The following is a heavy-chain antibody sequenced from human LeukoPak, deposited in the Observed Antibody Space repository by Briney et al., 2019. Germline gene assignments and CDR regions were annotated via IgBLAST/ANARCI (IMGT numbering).Heavy chain of an antibody. CDR3: ARGWGPAYCGGDGHGHFDY. V-gene: IGHV4-39*07. D-gene: IGHD2-21*02. J-gene: IGHJ4*02. CDR1: GDYISSTTYY. CDR2: FYSSGST. Sequence: SETLSLTCTVSGDYISSTTYYWGWVRQPPGKVLEWIGSFYSSGSTYYNPSLKSRVTISVDTSKNQFSLTLNSMTAADTAVYYCARGWGPAYCGGDGHGHFDYWGQGTLVTVSS.